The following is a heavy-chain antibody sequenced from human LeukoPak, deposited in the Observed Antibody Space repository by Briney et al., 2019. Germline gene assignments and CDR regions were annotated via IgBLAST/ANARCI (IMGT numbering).Heavy chain of an antibody. Sequence: PGGSLRLSCAASGFTFSSYAMHCVRQAPGKGLEWVAVISYDGSNKYYADSVKGRFTISRDNSKNTLYLQMNSLRAEDTAVYYCARDDLYYGSGSYYKMGFDYWGQGTLVTVSS. CDR3: ARDDLYYGSGSYYKMGFDY. D-gene: IGHD3-10*01. CDR1: GFTFSSYA. J-gene: IGHJ4*02. V-gene: IGHV3-30-3*01. CDR2: ISYDGSNK.